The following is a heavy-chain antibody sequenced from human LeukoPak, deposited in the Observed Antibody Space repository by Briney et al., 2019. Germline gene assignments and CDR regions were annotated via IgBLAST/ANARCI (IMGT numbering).Heavy chain of an antibody. V-gene: IGHV3-48*02. CDR1: GFTFSTYS. CDR3: AKGYSSSWDPFDY. D-gene: IGHD6-13*01. J-gene: IGHJ4*02. CDR2: ISSTNTTI. Sequence: GGSLRLSCAASGFTFSTYSMNWVRQAPGKGLEWVSYISSTNTTIYYADSVKGRFTISRDNAKNSLYLQMNSLRDEDTAVYYCAKGYSSSWDPFDYWGQGTLVTVSS.